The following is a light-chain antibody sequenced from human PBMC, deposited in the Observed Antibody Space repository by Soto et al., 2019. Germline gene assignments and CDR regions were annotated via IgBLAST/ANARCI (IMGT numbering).Light chain of an antibody. V-gene: IGKV3-11*01. J-gene: IGKJ1*01. CDR1: QSVSSY. CDR3: QQRSKWPPWT. Sequence: EIVLTQSPATLSLSPGERATLSCRASQSVSSYLAWYQQKPGQAPRLLIYDASNRATGIPARFSGSGSGTDFTLTISSLEPEDFAVYYCQQRSKWPPWTFGQGTQV. CDR2: DAS.